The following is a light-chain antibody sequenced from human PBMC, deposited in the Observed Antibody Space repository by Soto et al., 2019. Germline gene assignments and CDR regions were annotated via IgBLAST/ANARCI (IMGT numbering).Light chain of an antibody. Sequence: DMQMTQSPSSLSASVGDRVTITCRTSLSVTTYLNWYQQKPGKAPKLLIYAASSLQSGVPSRFSGSGSETDFTLTISSLQPEDFATYYCQQSHSIPRTFGQGTKVDIK. CDR3: QQSHSIPRT. V-gene: IGKV1-39*01. J-gene: IGKJ1*01. CDR2: AAS. CDR1: LSVTTY.